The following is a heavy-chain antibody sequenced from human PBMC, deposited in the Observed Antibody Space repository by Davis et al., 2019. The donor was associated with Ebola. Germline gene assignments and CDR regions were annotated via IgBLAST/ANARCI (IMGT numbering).Heavy chain of an antibody. V-gene: IGHV4-34*01. D-gene: IGHD3-10*01. CDR3: ARGKGVFDY. Sequence: MPSETLSLTCAVYGGSFSGYYWSWIRQPPGKGLEWIGEINHSGSTNYNPSLKSRVTISVDTSKNQFSLKLSSVTAADTAVYYCARGKGVFDYWGQGTPVTVSS. J-gene: IGHJ4*02. CDR1: GGSFSGYY. CDR2: INHSGST.